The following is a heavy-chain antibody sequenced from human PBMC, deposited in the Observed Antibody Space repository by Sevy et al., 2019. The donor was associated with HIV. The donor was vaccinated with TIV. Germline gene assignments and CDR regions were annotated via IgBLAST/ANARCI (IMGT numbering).Heavy chain of an antibody. CDR2: IKSKTDGGTT. CDR1: GFTFSNAW. D-gene: IGHD3-3*01. Sequence: GGSLRLSCAASGFTFSNAWMSWVRQAPGKGLEWVGRIKSKTDGGTTDYAAPVKGRFTISRDDSKNTLYLQMNSLKTEDTAVYYCTTDHTLHPPYDFWSGPYYFDYWGQGTLVTVSS. J-gene: IGHJ4*02. CDR3: TTDHTLHPPYDFWSGPYYFDY. V-gene: IGHV3-15*01.